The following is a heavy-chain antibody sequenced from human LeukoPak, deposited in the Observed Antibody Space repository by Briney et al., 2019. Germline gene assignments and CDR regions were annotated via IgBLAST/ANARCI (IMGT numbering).Heavy chain of an antibody. V-gene: IGHV4-4*07. CDR1: GASFGSFY. CDR3: ARGVEASGVGFYAFDI. J-gene: IGHJ3*02. Sequence: RASETLSLTCTVSGASFGSFYWVWIRQPAGKGLEWIGRLYNGGDTNYSPSLRSRVTMPVDTSKNQFSLKLKSVTAADTAVYYCARGVEASGVGFYAFDIWGQGTMVTVSS. D-gene: IGHD6-13*01. CDR2: LYNGGDT.